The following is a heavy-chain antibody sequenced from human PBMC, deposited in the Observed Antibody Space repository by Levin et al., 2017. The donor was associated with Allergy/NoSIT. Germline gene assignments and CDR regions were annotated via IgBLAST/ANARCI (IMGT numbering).Heavy chain of an antibody. D-gene: IGHD2-8*01. Sequence: PSETLSLTCVVSGGSLSGYYWSWLRQSPGKGLEWIGEIGEIHHRGNTNYNPSLKSRVTLSLDTSKNDFSLRLNSVTAADAAVYYCARGRFSLDIVTVVSARPYNWFDAWGPGTLVTVSS. J-gene: IGHJ5*02. V-gene: IGHV4-34*01. CDR1: GGSLSGYY. CDR3: ARGRFSLDIVTVVSARPYNWFDA. CDR2: IHHRGNT.